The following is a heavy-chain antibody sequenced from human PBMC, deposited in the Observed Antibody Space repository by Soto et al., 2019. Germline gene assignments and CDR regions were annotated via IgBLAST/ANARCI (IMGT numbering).Heavy chain of an antibody. J-gene: IGHJ4*02. CDR3: ARRGLRFPYYFDY. CDR1: GGSISSGGYY. D-gene: IGHD3-3*01. V-gene: IGHV4-31*03. Sequence: PSETLSLTCTVSGGSISSGGYYWSWIRQHPGKGLEWIGYIYYSGSTYYNPSLKSRVTISVDTSKNQFSLKLSSVTAADTAVYYCARRGLRFPYYFDYWGQGTLVTVSS. CDR2: IYYSGST.